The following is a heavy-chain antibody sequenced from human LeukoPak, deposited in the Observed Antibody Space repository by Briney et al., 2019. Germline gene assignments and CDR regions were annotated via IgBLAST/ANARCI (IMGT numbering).Heavy chain of an antibody. V-gene: IGHV3-30*04. CDR1: GFTFSSYS. CDR2: VSSDGSDK. D-gene: IGHD4-17*01. CDR3: ARPTVTTSTRSDFDY. J-gene: IGHJ4*02. Sequence: GGSLRLSCAASGFTFSSYSMDWFRQAPGKGLEWVAVVSSDGSDKYYAESVKGRFTISRDNSKNTLYLQMNSLRAEDTAVYYCARPTVTTSTRSDFDYWGQGTLVTVSS.